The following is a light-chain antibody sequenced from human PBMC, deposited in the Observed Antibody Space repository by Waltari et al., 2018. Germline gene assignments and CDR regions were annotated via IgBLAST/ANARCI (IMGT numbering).Light chain of an antibody. CDR1: QTVRTTY. CDR3: QQYDISPLT. V-gene: IGKV3-20*01. CDR2: GAS. J-gene: IGKJ4*01. Sequence: IVLTQSPGTLSLSPVERAPLSFSASQTVRTTYLAWYQQKPGQAPTLLIYGASSRATGIPDRFSGSGSGTDFSLTISSLEPEDFAVYYCQQYDISPLTFGGGTKVEIK.